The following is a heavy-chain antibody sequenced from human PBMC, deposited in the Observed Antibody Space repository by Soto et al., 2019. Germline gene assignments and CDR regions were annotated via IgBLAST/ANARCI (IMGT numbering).Heavy chain of an antibody. Sequence: QVQLVQSGAEVRKPGASVKVSCKTSGYTFSRSGISWVRQAPGQGLEWMGWISTYNGDANYAQKLQGRVTMTTDTSXXTAFMELGSLTSDDTAVYYCARSGSVAYYYYGLDVWGQGTTVTVSS. D-gene: IGHD1-26*01. CDR2: ISTYNGDA. J-gene: IGHJ6*02. CDR1: GYTFSRSG. CDR3: ARSGSVAYYYYGLDV. V-gene: IGHV1-18*01.